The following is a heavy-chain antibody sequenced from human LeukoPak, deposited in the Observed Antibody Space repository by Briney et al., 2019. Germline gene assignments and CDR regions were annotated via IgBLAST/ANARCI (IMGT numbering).Heavy chain of an antibody. Sequence: PSETLSLTCAVYGGSFSGYYWSWIRQPPGKGLEWIGEINHSGSTNYNPSLKSRVTISVDTSKNQFSLKLSSVTAADTAVYYCAREWKLRRYCSSTSCYASWFDPWGQGTLVTVSS. V-gene: IGHV4-34*01. CDR1: GGSFSGYY. CDR3: AREWKLRRYCSSTSCYASWFDP. D-gene: IGHD2-2*01. J-gene: IGHJ5*02. CDR2: INHSGST.